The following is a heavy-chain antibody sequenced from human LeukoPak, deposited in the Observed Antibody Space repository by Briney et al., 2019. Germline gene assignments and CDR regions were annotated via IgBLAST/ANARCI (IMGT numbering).Heavy chain of an antibody. J-gene: IGHJ6*02. CDR3: ARDPGIVVPPYYYGMDV. CDR2: IYSGGST. CDR1: GFTVSSNY. Sequence: GGSLRLSCAASGFTVSSNYMSWVRQAPGKGLEWVSVIYSGGSTYYADSVKGRFTISRDNSKNTLYLQMNSLRAEDTAVYYCARDPGIVVPPYYYGMDVWGQGTTVTVSS. D-gene: IGHD2-15*01. V-gene: IGHV3-53*01.